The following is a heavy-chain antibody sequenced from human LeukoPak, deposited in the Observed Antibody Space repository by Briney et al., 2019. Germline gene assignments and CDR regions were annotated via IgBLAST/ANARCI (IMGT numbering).Heavy chain of an antibody. Sequence: ASVKVSCKASGYTFTSYYMHWVRQAPGQGLEWMGIINPSGGSTSYAQKFQGRVTMTRDTSTSTAYMELRSLRSDDTAVYYCAREEWELLGDWGQGTLVTVSS. J-gene: IGHJ4*02. CDR1: GYTFTSYY. CDR2: INPSGGST. D-gene: IGHD1-26*01. CDR3: AREEWELLGD. V-gene: IGHV1-46*01.